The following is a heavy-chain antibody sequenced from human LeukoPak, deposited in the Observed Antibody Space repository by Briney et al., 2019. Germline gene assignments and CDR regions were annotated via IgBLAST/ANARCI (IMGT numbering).Heavy chain of an antibody. Sequence: ASVKVSCKASGYTFTGYYMHWVRQAPGEGLEWMGWINPNSGGTNYAQKFQGRVTMTRDTSISTAYMELSRLRSDDTAVYYCARVDYDSSGYYSAFDIWGQGTMVTVSS. CDR2: INPNSGGT. V-gene: IGHV1-2*02. CDR1: GYTFTGYY. D-gene: IGHD3-22*01. CDR3: ARVDYDSSGYYSAFDI. J-gene: IGHJ3*02.